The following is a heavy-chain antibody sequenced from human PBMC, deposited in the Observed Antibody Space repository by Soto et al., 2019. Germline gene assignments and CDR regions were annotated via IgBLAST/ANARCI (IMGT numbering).Heavy chain of an antibody. J-gene: IGHJ6*02. CDR3: ARDYYGSGSISLYGMDV. CDR2: ISYDGSNK. CDR1: GFTFSSYA. V-gene: IGHV3-30-3*01. Sequence: QVQLVESGGGVVQPGRSLRLSCAASGFTFSSYAMHWVRQAPGKGLEWGAVISYDGSNKYYADSVKGRFTISRDNSKNTLCLQMNSLRDEDTAVYYCARDYYGSGSISLYGMDVWGQGATVTVSS. D-gene: IGHD3-10*01.